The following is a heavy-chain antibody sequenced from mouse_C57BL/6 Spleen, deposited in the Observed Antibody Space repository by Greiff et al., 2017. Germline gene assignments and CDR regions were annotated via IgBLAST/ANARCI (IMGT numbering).Heavy chain of an antibody. V-gene: IGHV2-9*01. CDR1: GFSLTSYG. CDR2: IWGGGST. Sequence: QVQLQQSGPGLVAPSQRLSITCTVSGFSLTSYGVAWVRQPPGKGLEWLGVIWGGGSTNYTSALMSRLSISQDNSKSQVFLKMNSLQTDDTAMYYCAKQAYDYDGFAYWGQGTLVTVSA. CDR3: AKQAYDYDGFAY. D-gene: IGHD2-4*01. J-gene: IGHJ3*01.